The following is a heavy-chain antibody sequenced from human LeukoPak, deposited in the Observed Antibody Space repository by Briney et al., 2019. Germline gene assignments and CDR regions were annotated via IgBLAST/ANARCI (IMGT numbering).Heavy chain of an antibody. CDR2: IKQDGSEK. J-gene: IGHJ4*02. CDR3: ATAFRGQFSYFDQ. CDR1: GFTFSSYW. V-gene: IGHV3-7*01. D-gene: IGHD3-10*01. Sequence: GGSLRLSCAASGFTFSSYWMSWVRQAPGKGLEWVANIKQDGSEKYYVDSVKGRFTISRDNAKNSLYLQMNSLRAEDTAVYYCATAFRGQFSYFDQWGQGTLVTVSS.